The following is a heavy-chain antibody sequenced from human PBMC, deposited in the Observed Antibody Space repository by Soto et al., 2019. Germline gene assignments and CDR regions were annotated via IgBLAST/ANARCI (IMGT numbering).Heavy chain of an antibody. V-gene: IGHV4-61*08. Sequence: PSETRSLNCILSCRSVSSAAYQWMWIRQPPGNGLEWLGYILYSGSVNYNPSSKSRVSISVDTYKNQFSLKLSSVSAEDTALYYCAREGYDILTGDSFLAYWGQGTLVTVSS. D-gene: IGHD3-9*01. J-gene: IGHJ4*02. CDR1: CRSVSSAAYQ. CDR3: AREGYDILTGDSFLAY. CDR2: ILYSGSV.